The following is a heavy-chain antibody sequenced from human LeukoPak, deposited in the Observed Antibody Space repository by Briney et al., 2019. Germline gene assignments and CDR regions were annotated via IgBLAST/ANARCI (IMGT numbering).Heavy chain of an antibody. CDR2: IIPIFGTA. CDR1: GGTFSSYA. Sequence: GASVKLSCKASGGTFSSYAISWVRQAPGQGLEWMGGIIPIFGTANYAQKFQGRVTITADESTSTAYMELSSLRSEDTAVYYCARGLLRGYSYGYPDYWGQGTLVTVSS. CDR3: ARGLLRGYSYGYPDY. D-gene: IGHD5-18*01. J-gene: IGHJ4*02. V-gene: IGHV1-69*01.